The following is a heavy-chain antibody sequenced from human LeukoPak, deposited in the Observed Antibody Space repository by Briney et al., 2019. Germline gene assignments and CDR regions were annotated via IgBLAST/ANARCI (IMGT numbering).Heavy chain of an antibody. V-gene: IGHV3-66*01. J-gene: IGHJ6*02. D-gene: IGHD3-10*01. CDR1: GFTVSSNY. CDR3: ARDQTSYGSGSYAYYYYGMDV. Sequence: GGSLRLSCAASGFTVSSNYMSWVRQAPGKGLEWVSVIYSGGSTYYADSVKGRFTISRDNSKNTLYLQMNSLRAEDTAVYYCARDQTSYGSGSYAYYYYGMDVWGQGTTVTVSS. CDR2: IYSGGST.